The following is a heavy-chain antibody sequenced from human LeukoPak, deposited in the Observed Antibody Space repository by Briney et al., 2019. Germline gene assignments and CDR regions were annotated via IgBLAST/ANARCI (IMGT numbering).Heavy chain of an antibody. CDR1: GYSFANYW. CDR3: ALNPRRYCSGGSCYIGY. CDR2: IYPGDSDT. Sequence: GESLKISCKGSGYSFANYWIGWVRQMPGKGLEWMGIIYPGDSDTRYNPSFQGQVTISADKSISTAYLSWSSLKASDTAMYYCALNPRRYCSGGSCYIGYWGRGTLVTVSS. V-gene: IGHV5-51*01. D-gene: IGHD2-15*01. J-gene: IGHJ4*02.